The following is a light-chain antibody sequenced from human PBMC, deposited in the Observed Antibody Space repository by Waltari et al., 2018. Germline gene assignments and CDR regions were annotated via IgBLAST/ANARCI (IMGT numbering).Light chain of an antibody. V-gene: IGKV2-28*01. J-gene: IGKJ1*01. CDR1: QSLLPSNGYNY. CDR3: MTSLQTPRT. Sequence: DIVMTQSPLSLPVTPGEPASFSCRSSQSLLPSNGYNYVEWYLQKPGQSPQLLIYVGSSRSSEVPDRFSGRGSGTDFTLKITRVEAEDVGVYYCMTSLQTPRTFGQGTKVELK. CDR2: VGS.